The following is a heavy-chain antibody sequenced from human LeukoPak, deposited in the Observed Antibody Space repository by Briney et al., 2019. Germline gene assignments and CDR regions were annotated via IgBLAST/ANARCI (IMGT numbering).Heavy chain of an antibody. J-gene: IGHJ4*02. D-gene: IGHD3-9*01. Sequence: ASVKVSCKASGYTFTSYGISWVRQAPGQGLEWMGWISAYNGNTNYAQKLQGRVTMTTDTSTSTAYMELRSLRSDDTAVYYCARVYYDILTGYSQYDYWGQGTLVTVSS. CDR2: ISAYNGNT. CDR1: GYTFTSYG. V-gene: IGHV1-18*01. CDR3: ARVYYDILTGYSQYDY.